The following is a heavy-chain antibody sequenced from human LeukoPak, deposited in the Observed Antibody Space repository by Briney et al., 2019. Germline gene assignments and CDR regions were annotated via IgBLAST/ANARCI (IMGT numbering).Heavy chain of an antibody. J-gene: IGHJ4*02. CDR3: ARGMIGRPFDY. CDR1: GGSFRGYY. V-gene: IGHV4-34*01. CDR2: INHSGST. Sequence: SETLSLTCAVYGGSFRGYYWSWIRQPPGKGLEWIGEINHSGSTNYNPSLKSRVTISVDTSKNQFSLKLSSVTAADTAVYYCARGMIGRPFDYWGQGTLVTVSS. D-gene: IGHD3-22*01.